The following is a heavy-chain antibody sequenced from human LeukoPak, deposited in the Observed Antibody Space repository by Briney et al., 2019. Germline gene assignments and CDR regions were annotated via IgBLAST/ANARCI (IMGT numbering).Heavy chain of an antibody. J-gene: IGHJ4*02. Sequence: PGGSLRLSCAASGFTFSSYSMNWVRQAPGKGLEWVSVIYSGGSTYYADSVKGRFTISRDNSKNTLYLQMNSLRAEDTAVYYCARGPANYYYDSSGHFDYWGQGTLVTVSS. CDR1: GFTFSSYS. CDR3: ARGPANYYYDSSGHFDY. V-gene: IGHV3-53*01. D-gene: IGHD3-22*01. CDR2: IYSGGST.